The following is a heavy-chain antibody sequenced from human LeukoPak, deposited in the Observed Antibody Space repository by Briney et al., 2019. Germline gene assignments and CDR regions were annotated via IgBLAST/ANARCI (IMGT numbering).Heavy chain of an antibody. Sequence: PSETLSLTCTVSGYSITSGYYWGWIRQPPGKGLEWIGSIYHSGSTHYNPSLNSRVTMSVDTSKNQVSLKLSSVTAADTAVYYCAREPAHFDYWGQGTLVTVSS. CDR3: AREPAHFDY. V-gene: IGHV4-38-2*02. CDR1: GYSITSGYY. J-gene: IGHJ4*02. CDR2: IYHSGST.